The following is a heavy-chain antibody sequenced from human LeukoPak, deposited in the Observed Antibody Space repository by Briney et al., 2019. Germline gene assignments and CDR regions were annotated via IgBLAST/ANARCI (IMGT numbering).Heavy chain of an antibody. CDR1: GGSISSYY. CDR2: IYTSGST. D-gene: IGHD1-26*01. J-gene: IGHJ6*02. Sequence: SETLSLTCTVSGGSISSYYWSWIRQPAGKGLEWIGRIYTSGSTNYNPSLKSRVTMSVDTSKNQFSLRLSSVTAADTAVYYCARDPYGIGATDYYHGMDVWGQGTTVTVSS. V-gene: IGHV4-4*07. CDR3: ARDPYGIGATDYYHGMDV.